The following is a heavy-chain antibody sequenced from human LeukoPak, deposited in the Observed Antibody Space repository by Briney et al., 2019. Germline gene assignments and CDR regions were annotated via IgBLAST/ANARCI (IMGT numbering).Heavy chain of an antibody. D-gene: IGHD1-26*01. Sequence: PSETLSLTCTVSGGSIRSSYYYWGWIRQPPGKGLEWIGYIYYSGSTNYNPPLKSRVTISVDTSKNQFSLKLSSVTAADTAVYYCARDRGSGSYNYWGQGTLVTVSS. CDR2: IYYSGST. V-gene: IGHV4-61*01. CDR1: GGSIRSSYYY. CDR3: ARDRGSGSYNY. J-gene: IGHJ4*02.